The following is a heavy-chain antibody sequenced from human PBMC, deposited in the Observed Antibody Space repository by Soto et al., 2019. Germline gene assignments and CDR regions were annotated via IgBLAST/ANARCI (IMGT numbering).Heavy chain of an antibody. V-gene: IGHV3-23*01. Sequence: GGSLTLSCAASAFTFSSYSMSWVRPAPGKGLEWVSAVSGSGDSTYYADSVKGRFTISRDNSKNTLYLQMNSLRAEDTAVYYCAKGRASDCPGCQQEYWGQGTLVTVSS. CDR1: AFTFSSYS. CDR2: VSGSGDST. CDR3: AKGRASDCPGCQQEY. D-gene: IGHD2-21*02. J-gene: IGHJ4*02.